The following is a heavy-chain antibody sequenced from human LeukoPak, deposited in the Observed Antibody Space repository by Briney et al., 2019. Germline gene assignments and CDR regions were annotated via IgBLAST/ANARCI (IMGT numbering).Heavy chain of an antibody. CDR2: INHSGST. D-gene: IGHD3-10*01. CDR3: ARVVRGVYYYYMDV. Sequence: SETLSLTCAAYGGSFSGYYWSWIRQPPGKGLEWIGEINHSGSTNYNPSLKSRVTISVDTSKNQFSLKLSSVTAADTAVYYCARVVRGVYYYYMDVWGKGTTVTISS. V-gene: IGHV4-34*01. J-gene: IGHJ6*03. CDR1: GGSFSGYY.